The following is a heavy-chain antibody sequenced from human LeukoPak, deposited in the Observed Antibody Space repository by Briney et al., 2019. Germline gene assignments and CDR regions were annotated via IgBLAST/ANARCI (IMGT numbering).Heavy chain of an antibody. J-gene: IGHJ4*02. D-gene: IGHD3-10*01. CDR1: GGTFSSYA. V-gene: IGHV1-69*01. CDR2: IIPIFGTA. CDR3: ARDYYGSGTHIDY. Sequence: VASVKVSCKASGGTFSSYAISWVRQAPGQGLEWMGGIIPIFGTANYAQKFQGRVTITADESTSTAYMELSSLRSEDTAVYYCARDYYGSGTHIDYWGQGTLVTVSS.